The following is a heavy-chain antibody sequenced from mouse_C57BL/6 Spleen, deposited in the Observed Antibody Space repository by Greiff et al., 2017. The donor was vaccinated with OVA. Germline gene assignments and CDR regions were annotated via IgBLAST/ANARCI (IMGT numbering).Heavy chain of an antibody. CDR3: ARAPYDPWFAY. D-gene: IGHD2-3*01. CDR2: ISYDGSN. Sequence: EVQVVESGPGLVKPSQSLSLTCSVTGYSITSGYYWNWIRQFPGNKLEWMGYISYDGSNNYNPSLKNRISITRDTSKNQFFLKLNSVTTEDTATYYCARAPYDPWFAYWGQGTLVTVSA. V-gene: IGHV3-6*01. CDR1: GYSITSGYY. J-gene: IGHJ3*01.